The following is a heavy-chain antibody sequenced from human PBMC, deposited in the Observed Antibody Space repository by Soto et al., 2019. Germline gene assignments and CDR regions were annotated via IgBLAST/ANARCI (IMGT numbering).Heavy chain of an antibody. V-gene: IGHV1-69*13. CDR3: ARAEGLMGASLPLRGFDY. Sequence: SVKVSCKASGGTFSSYAISWVLQAPGQGLEWMGGIIPIFGTANYAQKFQGRVTITADESTSTAYMELSSLRSEDTAVYYCARAEGLMGASLPLRGFDYWGQGTLVTVSS. J-gene: IGHJ4*02. CDR2: IIPIFGTA. D-gene: IGHD3-10*01. CDR1: GGTFSSYA.